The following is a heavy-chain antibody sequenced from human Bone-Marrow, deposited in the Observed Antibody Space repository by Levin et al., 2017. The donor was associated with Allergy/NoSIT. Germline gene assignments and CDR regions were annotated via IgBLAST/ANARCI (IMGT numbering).Heavy chain of an antibody. J-gene: IGHJ4*02. CDR2: IYHTGST. D-gene: IGHD3-10*01. Sequence: SQTLSLTCTVSGGSINNRNYYWTWIRQPPGKRLEWIGSIYHTGSTYYNPSLNSRVTLMLDTSKNQFSLQLTSVTAADTAVYYCARDDYQAWFGATWGGFDSWGQGTLVTVSS. V-gene: IGHV4-39*07. CDR1: GGSINNRNYY. CDR3: ARDDYQAWFGATWGGFDS.